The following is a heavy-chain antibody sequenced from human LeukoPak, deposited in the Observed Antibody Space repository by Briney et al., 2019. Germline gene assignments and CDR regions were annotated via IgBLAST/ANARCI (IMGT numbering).Heavy chain of an antibody. D-gene: IGHD2-21*02. Sequence: SETLSLTCAVYGGSFSGYYWSWIRQPPGKGLEWIGEINHSGSTNYNPSLKSRVTISVDTSRNQFSLKLSSVTAADTAVYYCARHIVVVTAIDPDAFDIWGQGTMVTVSS. CDR1: GGSFSGYY. CDR2: INHSGST. CDR3: ARHIVVVTAIDPDAFDI. V-gene: IGHV4-34*01. J-gene: IGHJ3*02.